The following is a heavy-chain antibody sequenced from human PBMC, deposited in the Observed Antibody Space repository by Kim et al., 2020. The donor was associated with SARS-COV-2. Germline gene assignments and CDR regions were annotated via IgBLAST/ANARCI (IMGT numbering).Heavy chain of an antibody. V-gene: IGHV3-11*06. Sequence: GGSLRLSCAASGFSFSDYYMSWMRQAPGKGLEWVSYITRGSTYRDYADSVKGRFTISRDDAQNSLYLQMNSLRADDTAVYYCARMGAPWGQGTLVTLFS. CDR2: ITRGSTYR. CDR1: GFSFSDYY. CDR3: ARMGAP. J-gene: IGHJ4*02.